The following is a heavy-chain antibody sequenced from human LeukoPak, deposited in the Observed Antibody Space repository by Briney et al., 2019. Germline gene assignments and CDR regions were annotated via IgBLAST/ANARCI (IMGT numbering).Heavy chain of an antibody. CDR2: ISWNSGSI. CDR3: AKADLGAFGI. V-gene: IGHV3-9*01. CDR1: GFTFDDYA. Sequence: GGSLRLSCAASGFTFDDYAMHWVRQAPGKGLEWVSGISWNSGSIGYADSVKGRFTISRDNAKNSLYLQMNSLRAEDTALYYCAKADLGAFGIWGQGTMVTVSS. J-gene: IGHJ3*02.